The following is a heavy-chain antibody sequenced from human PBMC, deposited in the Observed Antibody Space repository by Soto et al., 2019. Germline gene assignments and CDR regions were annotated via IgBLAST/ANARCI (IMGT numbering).Heavy chain of an antibody. V-gene: IGHV3-9*01. J-gene: IGHJ4*02. CDR3: AKDIDSGFRLPDS. D-gene: IGHD5-12*01. Sequence: DVQLVESGGGLVQPGRSLRLSCAASGFTFADYAMHWVRQVPGRGLEWVSGIGWNSGSILYANSVKGRFTISRDNAKNSLYLEMNSLRAEDTALYYCAKDIDSGFRLPDSWGQGTLVTVSS. CDR1: GFTFADYA. CDR2: IGWNSGSI.